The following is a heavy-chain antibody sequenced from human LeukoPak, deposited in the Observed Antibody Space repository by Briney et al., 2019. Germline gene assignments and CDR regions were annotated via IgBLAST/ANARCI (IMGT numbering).Heavy chain of an antibody. D-gene: IGHD3-10*01. CDR2: INPKSGGT. Sequence: ASPKVSCKASGYTFTGYYMYCVRQAPGQGLEWMGWINPKSGGTNYAQKFQGRVTMTRDTSIHTAYMELSRLRADDTAVYDCARGEYEFDHWGQGTLVTVSS. V-gene: IGHV1-2*02. CDR1: GYTFTGYY. J-gene: IGHJ5*02. CDR3: ARGEYEFDH.